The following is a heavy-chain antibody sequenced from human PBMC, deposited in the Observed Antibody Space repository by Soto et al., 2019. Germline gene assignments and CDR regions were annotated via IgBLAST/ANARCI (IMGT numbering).Heavy chain of an antibody. J-gene: IGHJ6*02. CDR2: IYSDGST. CDR3: AREQAPFHYGMDV. V-gene: IGHV3-66*01. Sequence: GGSLRLSCAASGFTVSSNYMSWVRQAPGKGLEWVSLIYSDGSTYYADSVKGRFTISRDNSKNTLYLQMNSLRAEDTAVYYCAREQAPFHYGMDVWGQGTTVTVSS. CDR1: GFTVSSNY.